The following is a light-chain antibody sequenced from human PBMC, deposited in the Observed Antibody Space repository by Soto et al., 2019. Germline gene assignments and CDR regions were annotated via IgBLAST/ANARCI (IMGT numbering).Light chain of an antibody. V-gene: IGKV1-5*03. J-gene: IGKJ4*01. CDR2: KTS. CDR1: QSISSW. CDR3: QQYYSYPLT. Sequence: DIQMTQSPSTLSASVGDRVTITCRASQSISSWLAWYQKKPGKAPNLLIYKTSSLESGVPSRFSGSGSGTEFTLTVNSLQPDDFATYYCQQYYSYPLTFGGGTKVEIK.